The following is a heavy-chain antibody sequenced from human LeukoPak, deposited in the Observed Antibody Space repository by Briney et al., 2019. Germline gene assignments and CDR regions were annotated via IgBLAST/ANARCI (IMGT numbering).Heavy chain of an antibody. Sequence: PSETLSLTCTVSGGSISSYYGSWIRQPPGKGLEWIGYIYYSGSTNYNPSLKSRVTISVDTSKNQFSLKLSSVTAADTAVYYCARALYSSSPKYYYYMDVWGKGTTVTVSS. D-gene: IGHD6-6*01. J-gene: IGHJ6*03. V-gene: IGHV4-59*01. CDR1: GGSISSYY. CDR3: ARALYSSSPKYYYYMDV. CDR2: IYYSGST.